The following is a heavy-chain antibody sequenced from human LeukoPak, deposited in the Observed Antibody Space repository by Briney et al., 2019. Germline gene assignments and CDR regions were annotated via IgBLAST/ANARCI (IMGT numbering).Heavy chain of an antibody. CDR3: ARSGGINYYERSGSSLKYNWFDP. CDR2: SHYSGST. Sequence: SETLSLTCSVSYGSMSNYYWNWIRQPPGKGLEWIGNSHYSGSTKYNPSLNSRVTISVDTSKNQFSLKLNSVTAADTAVYYCARSGGINYYERSGSSLKYNWFDPWGQGTLVTVSS. D-gene: IGHD3-22*01. V-gene: IGHV4-59*01. J-gene: IGHJ5*02. CDR1: YGSMSNYY.